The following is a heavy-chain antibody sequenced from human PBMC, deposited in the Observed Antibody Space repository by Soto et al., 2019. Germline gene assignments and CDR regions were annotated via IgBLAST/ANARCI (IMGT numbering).Heavy chain of an antibody. CDR3: AREEAKHNFGYYFYFPMDV. CDR2: ISNDGSNK. Sequence: QTGGSLRLSCAASGFTFRSYTMHWVRQAPGKGLEWVAFISNDGSNKDDADSVKGRFTISRDNSKNTLYLQMNSLRPEDTAVYYCAREEAKHNFGYYFYFPMDVWGQGTTVTVSS. J-gene: IGHJ6*02. V-gene: IGHV3-30*04. CDR1: GFTFRSYT. D-gene: IGHD3-3*01.